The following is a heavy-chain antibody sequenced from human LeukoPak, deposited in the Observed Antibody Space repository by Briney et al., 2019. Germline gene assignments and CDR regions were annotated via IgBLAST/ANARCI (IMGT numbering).Heavy chain of an antibody. V-gene: IGHV3-21*01. Sequence: GGSLRLSCAASGFTFSSYSMNWVRQAPGKGLEWVSSISSSSSYIYYADSVKGRFTISRDNAKNSLYLQMNSLRAEDTAVYYCARRIRELVRTYYYYGMDVWGQGTTVTVSS. J-gene: IGHJ6*02. CDR2: ISSSSSYI. CDR3: ARRIRELVRTYYYYGMDV. D-gene: IGHD6-6*01. CDR1: GFTFSSYS.